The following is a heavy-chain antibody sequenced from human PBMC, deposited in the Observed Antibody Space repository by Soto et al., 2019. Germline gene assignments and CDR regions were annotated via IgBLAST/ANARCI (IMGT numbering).Heavy chain of an antibody. D-gene: IGHD2-15*01. CDR2: ISAYKGNT. V-gene: IGHV1-18*04. J-gene: IGHJ4*02. CDR3: ARDVPGSGVPFWDY. Sequence: QIQLVQSGAEMKKPGASVKVSCKPSGYTFTHYGVSWLRQAPGQGLEWMGWISAYKGNTDYAHKFQGRVALTTDTSTSTAYMELRGLSPDDTAVYYCARDVPGSGVPFWDYWGQGTLVTVSS. CDR1: GYTFTHYG.